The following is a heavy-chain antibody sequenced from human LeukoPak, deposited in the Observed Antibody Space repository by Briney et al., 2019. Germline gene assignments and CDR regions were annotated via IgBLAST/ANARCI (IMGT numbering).Heavy chain of an antibody. CDR1: GFTFDDYG. V-gene: IGHV3-20*04. Sequence: GGSLRLSCAASGFTFDDYGMSWVRHAPGTGLEWVSGINWNGGGTGYVDSVKGRFTISRDNTKNSLYLQMNSLRAEDTALYYCARDLRSGSYGNYFDHWGQGTVVTVSS. CDR2: INWNGGGT. J-gene: IGHJ4*02. D-gene: IGHD1-26*01. CDR3: ARDLRSGSYGNYFDH.